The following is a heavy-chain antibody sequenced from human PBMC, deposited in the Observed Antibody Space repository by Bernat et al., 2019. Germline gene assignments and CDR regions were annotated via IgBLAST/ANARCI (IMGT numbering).Heavy chain of an antibody. CDR3: LGNFPASIELVAYGLDY. V-gene: IGHV3-33*01. Sequence: QVQLVESGGGVVQPGRSLRLSCAASGFTFSDFGMHWVRKAPGKGLEWGALIWYDGSNKYYADSVKGRFTISKDNSKNTLYLQMNSLRAEDMAVYSLLGNFPASIELVAYGLDYWGQGTLVTVSS. CDR1: GFTFSDFG. D-gene: IGHD3-9*01. J-gene: IGHJ4*02. CDR2: IWYDGSNK.